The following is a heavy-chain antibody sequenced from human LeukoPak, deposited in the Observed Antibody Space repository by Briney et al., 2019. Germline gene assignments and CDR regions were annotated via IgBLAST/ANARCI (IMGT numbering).Heavy chain of an antibody. Sequence: PGGSLRLSRAASGFTFSSYAMSWVRQAPGKGLEWVSAISGSGGSTYYADSVKGRFTISRDNSKNTLYLQMNSLRAEDTAVYYCAKYDYYDSSGYEDRPFDYWGQGTLVTVSS. CDR3: AKYDYYDSSGYEDRPFDY. V-gene: IGHV3-23*01. CDR1: GFTFSSYA. D-gene: IGHD3-22*01. J-gene: IGHJ4*02. CDR2: ISGSGGST.